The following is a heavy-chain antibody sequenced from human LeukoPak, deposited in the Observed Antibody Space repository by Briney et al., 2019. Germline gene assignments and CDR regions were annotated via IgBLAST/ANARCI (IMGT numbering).Heavy chain of an antibody. CDR1: GYTFTGYY. V-gene: IGHV1-2*02. CDR3: ARGGRAAEYFQH. D-gene: IGHD1-26*01. J-gene: IGHJ1*01. CDR2: LNPNTGGT. Sequence: ASVKVSCKAAGYTFTGYYMHWVRQAPGQGLEWMGWLNPNTGGTNYAQKFQGRVTMTRDTSIGTAYMEQTRLTSDDTAVYYCARGGRAAEYFQHWGQGTLVTVSS.